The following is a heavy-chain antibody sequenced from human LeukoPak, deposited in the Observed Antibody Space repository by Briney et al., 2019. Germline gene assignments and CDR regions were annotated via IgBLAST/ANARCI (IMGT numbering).Heavy chain of an antibody. J-gene: IGHJ4*02. D-gene: IGHD3-22*01. CDR3: ARVDYYDSSGYYSVGYFDY. CDR1: GGSFSGYY. Sequence: TSETLSLTCAVYGGSFSGYYWSWIRQPPGKGLEWIGEINHSGSTNYNPSLKSRVTISVDTSKNQFSLKLSSVTAADTPVYYCARVDYYDSSGYYSVGYFDYWGQGTLVTVSS. V-gene: IGHV4-34*01. CDR2: INHSGST.